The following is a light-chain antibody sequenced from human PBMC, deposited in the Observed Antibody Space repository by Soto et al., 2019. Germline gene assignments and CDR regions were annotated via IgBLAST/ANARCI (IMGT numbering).Light chain of an antibody. J-gene: IGKJ2*01. Sequence: EIVMTQSPATLSVSPGERATLSCRASQSVSNNLAWYQQKPGQAPRLLIYGASTRAPGIPARFSGSGSGTEFTLPISSLQSEDFAVYYCQQYNNWPETFGQGTKLEIK. CDR2: GAS. CDR1: QSVSNN. CDR3: QQYNNWPET. V-gene: IGKV3-15*01.